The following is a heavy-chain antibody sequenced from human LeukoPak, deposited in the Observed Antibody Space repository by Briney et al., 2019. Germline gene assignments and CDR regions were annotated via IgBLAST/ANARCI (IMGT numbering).Heavy chain of an antibody. CDR2: ISSTSTYI. D-gene: IGHD1-26*01. CDR1: GFTFTGYT. V-gene: IGHV3-21*04. CDR3: AKELWGATLYYFDY. Sequence: GGSLRLSCAASGFTFTGYTMNWVRQAPGKGLEWVSSISSTSTYIYYADSVKGRFTISRDNSKNTLYLQMNSLRAEDTAVYYCAKELWGATLYYFDYWGQGTLVTVSS. J-gene: IGHJ4*02.